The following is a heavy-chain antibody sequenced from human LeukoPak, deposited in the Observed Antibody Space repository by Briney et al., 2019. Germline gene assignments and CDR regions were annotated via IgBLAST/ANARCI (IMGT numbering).Heavy chain of an antibody. CDR1: GGSISSYY. CDR3: ARGDLKSDWFDP. J-gene: IGHJ5*02. D-gene: IGHD3-3*01. Sequence: SETLSLTCTVSGGSISSYYWSWIRQPAGKGLEWIGRIYTSGSTNYNPSLKGRVTMSVDTSKNQFSLKLRSVTAADTAVYYCARGDLKSDWFDPWGQGTLVIVST. V-gene: IGHV4-4*07. CDR2: IYTSGST.